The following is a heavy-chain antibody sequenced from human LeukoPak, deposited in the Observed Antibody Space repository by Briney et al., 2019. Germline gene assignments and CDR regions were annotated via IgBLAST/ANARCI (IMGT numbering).Heavy chain of an antibody. CDR3: TRGVSATELYYYYYYYLDV. J-gene: IGHJ6*03. D-gene: IGHD1-14*01. V-gene: IGHV1-2*02. CDR2: INPNSGVT. Sequence: ASVKVSCKASGYTFSGYYMHWVRQAPGQGLEWMGWINPNSGVTNYAQKFLGRVTMTRDTSISTAYMGLSSLRSDDTAVYYCTRGVSATELYYYYYYYLDVWGKGTTVTVSS. CDR1: GYTFSGYY.